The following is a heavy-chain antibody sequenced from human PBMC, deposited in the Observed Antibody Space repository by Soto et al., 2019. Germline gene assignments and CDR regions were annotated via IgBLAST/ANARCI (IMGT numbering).Heavy chain of an antibody. D-gene: IGHD1-7*01. CDR1: GVTFSSYW. CDR3: GRDSKYDWNYRSGAFDI. V-gene: IGHV3-7*01. CDR2: IKQDGIEK. J-gene: IGHJ3*02. Sequence: GESQGLSCAASGVTFSSYWMSWVRQAPGKGLEWVANIKQDGIEKYYVDSVKCRFTISRYNAKNSLYLQMNSLRAEDTAVYYCGRDSKYDWNYRSGAFDIWGQGKMVTVSS.